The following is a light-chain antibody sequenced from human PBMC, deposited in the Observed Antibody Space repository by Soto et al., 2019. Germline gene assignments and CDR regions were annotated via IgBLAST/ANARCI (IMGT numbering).Light chain of an antibody. J-gene: IGKJ4*01. CDR1: QSISSW. CDR3: QQYNSYLLT. CDR2: DAS. V-gene: IGKV1-5*01. Sequence: DIQMTQSPSTLSASVGDRVIITCRASQSISSWLAWYQQKPGKAPKLLIYDASSLESGVPSRFSGSGSGTEFTLTISSLQPDDFATYYCQQYNSYLLTFGVGTKVEIK.